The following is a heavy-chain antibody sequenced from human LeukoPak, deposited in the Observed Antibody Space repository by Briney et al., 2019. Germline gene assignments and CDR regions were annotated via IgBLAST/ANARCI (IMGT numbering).Heavy chain of an antibody. D-gene: IGHD3-10*01. Sequence: GGPLTLPCTASEFTVSRNYMLWVRKAPGKGLEWVSLIFSNGDTHYADSVKGRFTISRDTSKNTVSLQMNSLRAEDTAVYYCARDVRGTMVRGTGGYYYYYMDVWSKGTTVTVSS. J-gene: IGHJ6*03. CDR1: EFTVSRNY. CDR3: ARDVRGTMVRGTGGYYYYYMDV. V-gene: IGHV3-53*01. CDR2: IFSNGDT.